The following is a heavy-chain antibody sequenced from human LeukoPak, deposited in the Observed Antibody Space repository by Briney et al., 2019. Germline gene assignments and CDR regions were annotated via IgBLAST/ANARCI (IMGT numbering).Heavy chain of an antibody. J-gene: IGHJ4*02. V-gene: IGHV1-2*02. CDR1: GDTFTGYY. CDR2: INPNSGGT. D-gene: IGHD6-6*01. Sequence: GASVKVSCKASGDTFTGYYMHWVRQAPGQGLEWMGWINPNSGGTNYAQKFQGRVTMARDTTISTAYMELSRLRSDDTAVYYCARVHEGSSSSYWGQGTLVTVSS. CDR3: ARVHEGSSSSY.